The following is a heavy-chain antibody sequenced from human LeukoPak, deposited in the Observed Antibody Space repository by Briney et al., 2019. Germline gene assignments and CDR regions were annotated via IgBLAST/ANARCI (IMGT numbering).Heavy chain of an antibody. Sequence: SSETLSLTCAVYGGSFSGYYWSWIRQPPGKGLEWIGEINHSGSTNYNPSLKSRVTISVDTSKNQFSLKLSSVTAADTAVYYCASSFSSSWYNPPDVWGKGTTVTVSS. D-gene: IGHD6-13*01. CDR3: ASSFSSSWYNPPDV. CDR1: GGSFSGYY. J-gene: IGHJ6*04. CDR2: INHSGST. V-gene: IGHV4-34*01.